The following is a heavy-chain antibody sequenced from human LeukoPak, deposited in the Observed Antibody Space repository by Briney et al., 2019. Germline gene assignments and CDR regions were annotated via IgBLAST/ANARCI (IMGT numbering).Heavy chain of an antibody. CDR1: GYSFTSYW. Sequence: NRGESLKISCKGSGYSFTSYWIGWVRQMPGKGLEWMGIIYPGDSDTRYSPSFQAQVPIPADKPITTAYLQWSGLKASDSAMYYCGRLPLSWRGDRIYYYFMDVWGKGTTVAVSS. CDR3: GRLPLSWRGDRIYYYFMDV. D-gene: IGHD3-3*01. J-gene: IGHJ6*03. V-gene: IGHV5-51*01. CDR2: IYPGDSDT.